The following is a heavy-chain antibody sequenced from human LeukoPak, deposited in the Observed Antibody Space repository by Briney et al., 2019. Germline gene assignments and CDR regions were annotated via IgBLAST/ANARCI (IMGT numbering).Heavy chain of an antibody. V-gene: IGHV3-53*05. D-gene: IGHD4-17*01. CDR2: IYSGGET. J-gene: IGHJ4*02. Sequence: PGGSLRLSCEASGFTVSSNYMSWVRQAPGKGLQWVSVIYSGGETYYADSVKGRFTISRDDSKNTLYLQMNSLRAEDTAVYYCAKEDYGASYFDYWGQGTLVTVSS. CDR1: GFTVSSNY. CDR3: AKEDYGASYFDY.